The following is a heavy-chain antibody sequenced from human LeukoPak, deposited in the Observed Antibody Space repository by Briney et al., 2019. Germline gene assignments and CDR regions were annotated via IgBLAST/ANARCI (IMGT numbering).Heavy chain of an antibody. CDR2: ISAYNGNT. Sequence: ASVKVSCKASGYTFTSYGISWVRQAPGQGLEWMGWISAYNGNTNYAQKLQGRVTMTTDTSTSTAYMELRSLRSDDTAVYYCARSLGGYLNNWFDPWGQGTLVTVSS. CDR3: ARSLGGYLNNWFDP. D-gene: IGHD3-22*01. J-gene: IGHJ5*02. CDR1: GYTFTSYG. V-gene: IGHV1-18*01.